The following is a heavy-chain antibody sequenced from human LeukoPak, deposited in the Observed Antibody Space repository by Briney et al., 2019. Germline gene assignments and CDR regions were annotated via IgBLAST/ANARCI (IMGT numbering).Heavy chain of an antibody. CDR3: ARDFSSEEGDY. D-gene: IGHD6-13*01. CDR2: ISALFPNT. Sequence: GGSLRLSCAASGFTFDNYVMAWFRQAPGKGLEWVSTISALFPNTYSADSVKGRFTISRDNSRNTLYLQMNSLRAEDTAVYYCARDFSSEEGDYWGQGTLVTVSS. V-gene: IGHV3-23*01. CDR1: GFTFDNYV. J-gene: IGHJ4*02.